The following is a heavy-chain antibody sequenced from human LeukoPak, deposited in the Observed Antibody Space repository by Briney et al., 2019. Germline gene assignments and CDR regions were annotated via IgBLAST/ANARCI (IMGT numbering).Heavy chain of an antibody. J-gene: IGHJ6*02. V-gene: IGHV4-59*01. CDR3: ARANYGSGYGVDV. CDR2: IYYSGST. CDR1: GGSISSYY. D-gene: IGHD3-10*01. Sequence: PSETLSLTCTVSGGSISSYYWSWIRQPPGKGLEWIGYIYYSGSTNYNPSLKSRVTISVDTSKNQFSLKLSSVTAADTAVYYCARANYGSGYGVDVWGQGTTVTVSS.